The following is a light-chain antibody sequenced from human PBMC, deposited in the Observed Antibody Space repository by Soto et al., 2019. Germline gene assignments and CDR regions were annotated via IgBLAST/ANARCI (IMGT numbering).Light chain of an antibody. J-gene: IGKJ1*01. CDR2: GAS. CDR1: LTVSDNY. CDR3: QQYGSSPRT. Sequence: PGERATLSCRASLTVSDNYLAWYQQKAGQAPRLVIYGASNRATGIPDRFSGSGSGTDFTLTISRLEPEDFAVYYCQQYGSSPRTFGQGTKGDIK. V-gene: IGKV3-20*01.